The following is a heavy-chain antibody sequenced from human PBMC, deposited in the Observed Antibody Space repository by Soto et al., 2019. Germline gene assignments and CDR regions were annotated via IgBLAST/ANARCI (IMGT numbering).Heavy chain of an antibody. D-gene: IGHD3-22*01. Sequence: GGSLRLSCAASGFTFSSYGMHWVRQAPGKGLEWVSAIRDDGSSTYYADSVKGRFTISRDNSKNTLYLQMNSLRAEDTAVYYCAKVSYDSSGCIDYWGQGTLVTVPS. CDR2: IRDDGSST. CDR3: AKVSYDSSGCIDY. CDR1: GFTFSSYG. J-gene: IGHJ4*02. V-gene: IGHV3-33*06.